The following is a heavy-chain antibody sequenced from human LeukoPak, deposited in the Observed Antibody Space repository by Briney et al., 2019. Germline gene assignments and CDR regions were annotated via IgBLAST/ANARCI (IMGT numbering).Heavy chain of an antibody. Sequence: SETLSLTCTVSGGSISSYYWSWIRQPPGKGLEWIGYIYYSGSTNYNPSLKSRVTISVDTSKNQFSLKLSSVTAADTAVYYCATYYGSGKIVRRGFDPWGQGTLVTVSS. D-gene: IGHD3-10*01. V-gene: IGHV4-59*01. J-gene: IGHJ5*02. CDR2: IYYSGST. CDR1: GGSISSYY. CDR3: ATYYGSGKIVRRGFDP.